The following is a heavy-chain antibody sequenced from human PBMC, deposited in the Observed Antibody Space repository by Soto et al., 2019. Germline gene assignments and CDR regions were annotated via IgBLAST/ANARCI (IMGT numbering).Heavy chain of an antibody. CDR1: GGSISSSNYY. CDR2: IYYSGNT. V-gene: IGHV4-39*01. D-gene: IGHD6-19*01. CDR3: ARHRPSQGSGWYVDY. J-gene: IGHJ4*02. Sequence: QLQLQESGPGLVKPLETLSLICTVSGGSISSSNYYWGWIRQPPGKGLEWIGSIYYSGNTFYNPSLKSRVTISLDTSKNQFSLKLSSVTAADTTVYYCARHRPSQGSGWYVDYWGQGTLVTVSS.